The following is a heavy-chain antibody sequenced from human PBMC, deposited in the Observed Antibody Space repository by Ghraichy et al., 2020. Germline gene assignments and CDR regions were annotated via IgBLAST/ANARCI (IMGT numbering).Heavy chain of an antibody. J-gene: IGHJ4*02. V-gene: IGHV3-15*05. CDR3: CLMSDFHLEA. D-gene: IGHD2-21*02. Sequence: GGSLRLSCDGYGFTFKKAWLTWVRQAPGKGLESVARIRGESDGAAADYAASLRGRFIISRDDSSRTVYLEMRDVHLSDTGVYYCCLMSDFHLEAWGQGTLVTVSS. CDR1: GFTFKKAW. CDR2: IRGESDGAAA.